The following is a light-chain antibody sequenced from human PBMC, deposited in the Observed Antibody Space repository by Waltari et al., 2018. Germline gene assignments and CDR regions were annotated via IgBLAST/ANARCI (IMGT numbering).Light chain of an antibody. CDR1: QSVLYSSNNKNY. J-gene: IGKJ2*01. CDR2: WAS. V-gene: IGKV4-1*01. CDR3: QQYYSTPT. Sequence: DIVMTQSPDSLAVSLGERATINCKSSQSVLYSSNNKNYLAWYQQKPGQPPKLLIYWASTWESGVPDRFSGSGSETDFTLTVSSLQAEDVAVYYCQQYYSTPTFGQGTKLEIK.